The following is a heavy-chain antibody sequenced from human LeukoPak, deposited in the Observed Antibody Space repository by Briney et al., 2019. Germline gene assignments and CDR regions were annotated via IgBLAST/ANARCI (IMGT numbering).Heavy chain of an antibody. CDR2: ISGSGPTI. D-gene: IGHD2-15*01. J-gene: IGHJ4*02. V-gene: IGHV3-48*04. Sequence: GGSLRLSCAASGFTFSSYGMHWVRQAPGKGLEWVSYISGSGPTIFYADSVKGRFTISRDNAKNSLYLQMNSLRAEDTAVYYCARDFCSGGSCHEDYWGQGTLVIVSS. CDR3: ARDFCSGGSCHEDY. CDR1: GFTFSSYG.